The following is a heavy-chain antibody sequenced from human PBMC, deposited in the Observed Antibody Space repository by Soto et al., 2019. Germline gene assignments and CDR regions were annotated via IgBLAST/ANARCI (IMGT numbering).Heavy chain of an antibody. CDR2: IYYSGST. D-gene: IGHD3-22*01. CDR3: AMESTMIGGHRRSMDV. J-gene: IGHJ6*02. Sequence: SETLSLTCTVSGGSISSGGYYWSWIRQHPGKGLEWIGYIYYSGSTYYNPSLKSRVTISVDTSKNQFSLKLSSVTAADTAVYYCAMESTMIGGHRRSMDVWGQGTTVTVSS. V-gene: IGHV4-31*03. CDR1: GGSISSGGYY.